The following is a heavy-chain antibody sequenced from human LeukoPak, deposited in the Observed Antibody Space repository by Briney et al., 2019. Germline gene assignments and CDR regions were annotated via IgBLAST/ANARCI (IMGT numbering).Heavy chain of an antibody. V-gene: IGHV3-23*01. CDR3: AKGDTYFDY. CDR2: ISGSGGST. Sequence: GGSLRLSCAASGFTFSSYAMSWVRQAPGTGQEWVSAISGSGGSTYYADSVNGRFTISRDNSKNTLYLQMKSLRAEDTAVYYCAKGDTYFDYWGQGTLVTVSS. J-gene: IGHJ4*02. CDR1: GFTFSSYA. D-gene: IGHD5-18*01.